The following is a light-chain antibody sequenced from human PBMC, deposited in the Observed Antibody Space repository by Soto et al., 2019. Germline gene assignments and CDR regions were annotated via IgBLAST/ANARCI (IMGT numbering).Light chain of an antibody. CDR3: QTWGTGTVV. CDR2: VNSDGSH. Sequence: QLVLTQSPSASASLGASVKLTCTLTLSSGHSTYAIAWHQQQPEKGPRYLMKVNSDGSHSKGDGIPDRFSGSSSGAERYLTISSLQSEDEADYYCQTWGTGTVVFGGGTKLTVL. J-gene: IGLJ2*01. V-gene: IGLV4-69*01. CDR1: SGHSTYA.